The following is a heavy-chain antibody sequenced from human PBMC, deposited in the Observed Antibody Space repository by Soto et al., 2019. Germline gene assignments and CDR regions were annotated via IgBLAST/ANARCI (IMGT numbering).Heavy chain of an antibody. J-gene: IGHJ4*02. V-gene: IGHV4-31*03. Sequence: SETLSLTCTVSGGSISSGGYYWSWIRQHPGKGLEWIGYIYYSGSTYYNPSLKSRVTISVDTSKNQFSLKLSSVTAADTAVYYCARDAMSYDILTGSTLWGQGTLVTVSS. CDR1: GGSISSGGYY. CDR3: ARDAMSYDILTGSTL. CDR2: IYYSGST. D-gene: IGHD3-9*01.